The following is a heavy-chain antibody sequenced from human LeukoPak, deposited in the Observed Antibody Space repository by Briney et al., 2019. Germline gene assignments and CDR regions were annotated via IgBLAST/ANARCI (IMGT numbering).Heavy chain of an antibody. CDR1: GSTFTGYY. D-gene: IGHD1-26*01. Sequence: ASVTVTCKAAGSTFTGYYMHWVRQPPGQGLEWMGWINTNSGGTNYAQKFQGRVTMTRDTSISTAYMELSRLRSDDTAVYYCARNQGALNDAFDIWGQGTMVTVSS. CDR2: INTNSGGT. V-gene: IGHV1-2*02. CDR3: ARNQGALNDAFDI. J-gene: IGHJ3*02.